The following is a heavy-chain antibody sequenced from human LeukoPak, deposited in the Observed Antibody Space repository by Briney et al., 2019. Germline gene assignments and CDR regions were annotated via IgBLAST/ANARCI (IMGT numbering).Heavy chain of an antibody. D-gene: IGHD3-9*01. CDR3: ARVDLYYYYMDV. V-gene: IGHV4-59*01. Sequence: SETLSLTCTVSGGSISSYYWSWIRQPPGKGLEWIGYIHYSGSTNYNPPLKSRVTISVDTSKNQLSLKLSSVTAADTAVYYCARVDLYYYYMDVWGKGTTVTVSS. CDR2: IHYSGST. CDR1: GGSISSYY. J-gene: IGHJ6*03.